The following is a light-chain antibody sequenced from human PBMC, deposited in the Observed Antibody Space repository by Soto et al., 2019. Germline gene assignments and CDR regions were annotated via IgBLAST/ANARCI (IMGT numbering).Light chain of an antibody. CDR2: LAS. CDR1: QNIEND. CDR3: LQHHFSWT. Sequence: DIQMTQSPSSLSASVGDRVTITCRASQNIENDLGWYQQKPGKVPKRLIYLASSLQSGVPSSFSGSGSGTEFTLTISSLQPEDFATYYCLQHHFSWTFGQGTKVDIK. V-gene: IGKV1-17*01. J-gene: IGKJ1*01.